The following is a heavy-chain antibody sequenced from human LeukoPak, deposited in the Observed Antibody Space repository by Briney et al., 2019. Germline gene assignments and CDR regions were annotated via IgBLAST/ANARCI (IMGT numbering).Heavy chain of an antibody. CDR1: GGSISTYS. CDR2: IYYSGST. Sequence: PSETLSLTSTVSGGSISTYSWSWIRQPPGKGLEWIGHIYYSGSTNYNPSLTSRVTMSVDTTKNQFSLRLSSVIAADTAVYYCAGGRSSSWYSFLDYWGQGTPVTVSS. V-gene: IGHV4-59*01. CDR3: AGGRSSSWYSFLDY. D-gene: IGHD6-13*01. J-gene: IGHJ4*02.